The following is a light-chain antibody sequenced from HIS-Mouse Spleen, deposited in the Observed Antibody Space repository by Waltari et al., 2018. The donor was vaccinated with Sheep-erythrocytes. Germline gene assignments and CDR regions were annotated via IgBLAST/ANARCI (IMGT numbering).Light chain of an antibody. V-gene: IGLV2-23*01. J-gene: IGLJ3*02. Sequence: QPSLPPPASASWSPGQPTTITCTGTSSDVGSCNLVSWYQQHPGKTPKHIIYEGSKRPSGVSNRFSGSKSGNTASLTISGLQAEDEADYYCCSYAGSSTPWVFGGGTKLTVL. CDR3: CSYAGSSTPWV. CDR1: SSDVGSCNL. CDR2: EGS.